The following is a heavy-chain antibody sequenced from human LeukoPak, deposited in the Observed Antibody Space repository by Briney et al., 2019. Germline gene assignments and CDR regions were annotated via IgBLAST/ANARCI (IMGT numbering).Heavy chain of an antibody. V-gene: IGHV3-7*01. CDR3: ARWANSIDY. CDR1: GFTFSGYW. D-gene: IGHD5-18*01. J-gene: IGHJ4*02. Sequence: QSGGSLRLSCAASGFTFSGYWMSWVRQAPGKGLEWVANIKQNGSETFYADSVRGRFTISRDNAKNSQYLQMNSLRVEDTAVYYCARWANSIDYWGQGALVTVSS. CDR2: IKQNGSET.